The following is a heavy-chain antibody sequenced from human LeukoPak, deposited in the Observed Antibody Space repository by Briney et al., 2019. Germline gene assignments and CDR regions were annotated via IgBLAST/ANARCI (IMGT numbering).Heavy chain of an antibody. J-gene: IGHJ4*02. Sequence: ASVKVSCKTSGYTFTGYYIHWVRQAPGQGLEWMGWINPNTGGTNYAQKFQGRVTMTRDTSISTAYMELSRLRSDDTAVYYCARSLVGATGVLDYWGQGTLVTVSS. D-gene: IGHD1-26*01. CDR3: ARSLVGATGVLDY. CDR1: GYTFTGYY. V-gene: IGHV1-2*02. CDR2: INPNTGGT.